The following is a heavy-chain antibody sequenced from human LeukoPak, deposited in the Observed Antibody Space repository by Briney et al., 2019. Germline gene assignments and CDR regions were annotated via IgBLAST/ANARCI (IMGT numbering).Heavy chain of an antibody. Sequence: SETLSLTCAVYGGPLTDYYWAWIRQPPGKGLEWIGEISHSGSTNYSPSLKSRVTISLDTSNNQFFLKLNSVTAADTAVYYCAREDWYFDLWGRGTLVTVSS. CDR2: ISHSGST. V-gene: IGHV4-34*01. CDR1: GGPLTDYY. CDR3: AREDWYFDL. J-gene: IGHJ2*01.